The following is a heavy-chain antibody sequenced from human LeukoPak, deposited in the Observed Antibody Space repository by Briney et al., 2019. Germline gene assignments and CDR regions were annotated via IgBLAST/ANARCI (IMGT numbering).Heavy chain of an antibody. CDR2: IGNNGGGI. D-gene: IGHD3-22*01. CDR3: AADRERDPSCYYLV. CDR1: GFTFSTYT. Sequence: GGSLRLSCAASGFTFSTYTMYWVRHPPGKRLEWVSIIGNNGGGIHYADSVKGRFTISRDNSKNTLFLQMNSLRAEDSAVYYCAADRERDPSCYYLVGGQGTLITVSS. J-gene: IGHJ1*01. V-gene: IGHV3-23*01.